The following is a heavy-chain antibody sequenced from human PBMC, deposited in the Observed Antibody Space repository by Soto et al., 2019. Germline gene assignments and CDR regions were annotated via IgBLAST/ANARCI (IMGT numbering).Heavy chain of an antibody. CDR2: IIPIFGTA. D-gene: IGHD1-26*01. Sequence: QGKRGQSVAELKKLGSSLKFSCKASGGPFSSYAISWVRQAPGQGLEWMGGIIPIFGTANYAQKFQGRVTITADESTSTAYMELSSLRSEDTAVYYCARDSSGSYYYFDYWGQGTLVTVSS. CDR1: GGPFSSYA. V-gene: IGHV1-69*12. J-gene: IGHJ4*02. CDR3: ARDSSGSYYYFDY.